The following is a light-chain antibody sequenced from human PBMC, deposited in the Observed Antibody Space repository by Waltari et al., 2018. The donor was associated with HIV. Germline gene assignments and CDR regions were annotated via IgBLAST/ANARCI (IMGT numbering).Light chain of an antibody. CDR1: SSNIGAGYD. Sequence: QSVLTQPPSVSGAPGQRVTISCTGRSSNIGAGYDVHWYKKLPGTAPKLLIHGTTTRPSAVPDRFSAAKSGTSASLAIAGLQAEDAADYYCQSYDSSLSGKVFGGGTKLTVL. J-gene: IGLJ3*02. CDR2: GTT. CDR3: QSYDSSLSGKV. V-gene: IGLV1-40*01.